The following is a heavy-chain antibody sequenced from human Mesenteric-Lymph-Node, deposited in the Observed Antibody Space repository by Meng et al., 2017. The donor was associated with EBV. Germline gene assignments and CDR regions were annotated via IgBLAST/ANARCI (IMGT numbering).Heavy chain of an antibody. Sequence: QVQLQQSGPGLVKPSXXLSLTCAISGDSVSSNSAAWNWIRQSPSRGLEWLGRTYYRSKWYNDYAVSVKSRITINPDTSKNQFSLQLNSVTPEDTAVYYCASSRPLAGNWNYHYWGQGTLVNVSS. V-gene: IGHV6-1*01. CDR1: GDSVSSNSAA. CDR3: ASSRPLAGNWNYHY. J-gene: IGHJ4*02. D-gene: IGHD1-7*01. CDR2: TYYRSKWYN.